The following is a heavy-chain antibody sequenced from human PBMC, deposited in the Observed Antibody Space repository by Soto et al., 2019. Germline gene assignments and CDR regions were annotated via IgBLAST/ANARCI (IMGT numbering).Heavy chain of an antibody. CDR1: GYSISSGYY. CDR3: ARSAGYSSSWYNYYYGMDV. J-gene: IGHJ6*02. Sequence: SETLSLTCAVSGYSISSGYYWGWIRQPPGKGLEWIGSIYHSGSTYYNPSLKSRVTISVDTSKNQFSLKLSSVTAADTAVYYCARSAGYSSSWYNYYYGMDVWGQGTTVTVS. D-gene: IGHD6-13*01. V-gene: IGHV4-38-2*01. CDR2: IYHSGST.